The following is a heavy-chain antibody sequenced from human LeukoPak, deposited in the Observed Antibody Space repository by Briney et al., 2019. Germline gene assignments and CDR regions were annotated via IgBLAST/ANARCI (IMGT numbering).Heavy chain of an antibody. V-gene: IGHV3-23*01. D-gene: IGHD3-10*01. CDR2: ISDSGGST. J-gene: IGHJ4*02. CDR1: GITLSNYG. Sequence: GGSLRLSCAVSGITLSNYGISWVRQAPGKGLEWVAGISDSGGSTNYADSVKGRFTISRDNAKNTLYLQMNSLRAEDTAVYFCAKRGVVIRVILVGFHKQAYYFDSWGQGALVTVSS. CDR3: AKRGVVIRVILVGFHKQAYYFDS.